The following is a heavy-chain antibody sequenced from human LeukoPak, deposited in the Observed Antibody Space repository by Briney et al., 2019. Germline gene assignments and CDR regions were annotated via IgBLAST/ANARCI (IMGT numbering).Heavy chain of an antibody. CDR1: GYTFSSCG. V-gene: IGHV1-18*01. D-gene: IGHD3-22*01. CDR3: ARGAYYDSSGGPYYYGMDV. Sequence: ASVKVSCKASGYTFSSCGISWVRQAPGQGLEWMGWISAYNGNTDYAQDLQGRVTMTTDTSTSTAYMELRSLRSGDTAVYYCARGAYYDSSGGPYYYGMDVWGQGTTVTVSS. J-gene: IGHJ6*02. CDR2: ISAYNGNT.